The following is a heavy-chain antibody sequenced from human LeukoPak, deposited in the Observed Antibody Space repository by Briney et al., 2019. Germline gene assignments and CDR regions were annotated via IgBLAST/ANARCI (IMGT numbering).Heavy chain of an antibody. V-gene: IGHV4-4*07. CDR2: IYTSGST. CDR1: GGSISSYY. D-gene: IGHD2-15*01. J-gene: IGHJ3*02. Sequence: SETLSLTCTVSGGSISSYYWSWIRQPAGKGLEWIGRIYTSGSTNYNPSLKSRVTMSVDTSKNQFSLKLSSVTAADTAVYYCARGGGYCSGGSCYEPGAFDIWGQGTMVTVSS. CDR3: ARGGGYCSGGSCYEPGAFDI.